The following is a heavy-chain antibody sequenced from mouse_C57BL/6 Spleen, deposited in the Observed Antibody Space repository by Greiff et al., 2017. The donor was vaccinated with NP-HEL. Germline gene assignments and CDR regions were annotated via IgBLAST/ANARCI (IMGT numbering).Heavy chain of an antibody. Sequence: VQLQQSGAELVKPGASVKLSCKASGYTFTSYWMHWVKQRPGQGLEWIGMIHPNSGSTNYNEKFKSKATLTVDKSSSTAYMQLSSLTSEDSAVYYCARGITTVEGFAYWGQGTLVTVSA. D-gene: IGHD1-1*01. CDR3: ARGITTVEGFAY. CDR1: GYTFTSYW. V-gene: IGHV1-64*01. J-gene: IGHJ3*01. CDR2: IHPNSGST.